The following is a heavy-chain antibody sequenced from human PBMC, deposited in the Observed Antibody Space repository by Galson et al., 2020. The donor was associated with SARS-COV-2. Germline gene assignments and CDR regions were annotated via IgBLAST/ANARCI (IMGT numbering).Heavy chain of an antibody. CDR3: ARVAGLDFDSGWYFDL. V-gene: IGHV3-7*01. J-gene: IGHJ2*01. CDR2: IKEDGSEK. CDR1: GFTFSTYW. D-gene: IGHD3-22*01. Sequence: GESLKISCAASGFTFSTYWMSWVRQAPGKGLEWVANIKEDGSEKYYVDYVKGRFTISRDNAKNSLYLQMNSLRAEDTAVYYCARVAGLDFDSGWYFDLWGRGTLVTVSS.